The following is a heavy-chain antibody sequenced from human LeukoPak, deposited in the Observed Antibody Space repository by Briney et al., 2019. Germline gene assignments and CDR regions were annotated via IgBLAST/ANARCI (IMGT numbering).Heavy chain of an antibody. Sequence: ASVTVSCTASGYTFTNFDINWVRQATGQGLEWMGWMNPNSGNAGNAQKFQGRVTMTRNTSISTAYLELSSLRSDDTAVYYCARDDQLRLLGHTYNWFDPWGQGTLVTVSS. V-gene: IGHV1-8*01. CDR1: GYTFTNFD. CDR3: ARDDQLRLLGHTYNWFDP. CDR2: MNPNSGNA. D-gene: IGHD4-17*01. J-gene: IGHJ5*02.